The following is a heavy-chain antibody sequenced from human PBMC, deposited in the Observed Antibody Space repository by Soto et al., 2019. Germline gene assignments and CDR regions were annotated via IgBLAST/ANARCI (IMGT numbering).Heavy chain of an antibody. J-gene: IGHJ4*02. CDR3: ARVPTGKYGVWNY. Sequence: EEQLVESGGGLVQPGGSLRLSCAASGFTFSSYWMHWVRQAPGKGLVWVSRINPGGSITAYADSVKGRFTISRDNAKNTLYLQMNSLRSDDTAVYYCARVPTGKYGVWNYWGQGTLVTVSS. D-gene: IGHD2-8*01. CDR2: INPGGSIT. V-gene: IGHV3-74*01. CDR1: GFTFSSYW.